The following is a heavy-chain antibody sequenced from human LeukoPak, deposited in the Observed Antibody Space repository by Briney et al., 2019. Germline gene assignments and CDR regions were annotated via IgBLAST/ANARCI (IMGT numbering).Heavy chain of an antibody. CDR1: GYTFVDYY. Sequence: ASVKVSCKTSGYTFVDYYIHWVRQAPGHGLEWMGRINCNSGATDYAQKFQGRVTVTSDTSISTAYMELSRLTSDDTAVFYCARVAADYYDSSGFLRPFDYWGQGTLVTVSS. V-gene: IGHV1-2*06. CDR2: INCNSGAT. D-gene: IGHD3-22*01. CDR3: ARVAADYYDSSGFLRPFDY. J-gene: IGHJ4*02.